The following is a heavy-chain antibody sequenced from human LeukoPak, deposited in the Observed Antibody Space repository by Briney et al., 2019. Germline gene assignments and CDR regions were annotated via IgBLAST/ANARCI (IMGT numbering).Heavy chain of an antibody. Sequence: GVSLRLSCAASGFTFSSYAMSWVRQAPGKGLEWGSAISGRGGSTYYADSVKGRFTISRDNSKNTLYLQMNSLRAEDTAVYYCAKGVTYSYGHLGYWGQGPLVTVSS. J-gene: IGHJ4*02. CDR2: ISGRGGST. CDR3: AKGVTYSYGHLGY. V-gene: IGHV3-23*01. D-gene: IGHD5-18*01. CDR1: GFTFSSYA.